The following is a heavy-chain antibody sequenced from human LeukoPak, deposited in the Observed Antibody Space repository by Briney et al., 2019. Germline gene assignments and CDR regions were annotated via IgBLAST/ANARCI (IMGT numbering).Heavy chain of an antibody. V-gene: IGHV3-48*04. J-gene: IGHJ4*02. CDR2: ITTSSSSI. CDR1: GFLFSTYN. Sequence: QPGGSLRLSCAASGFLFSTYNMNWVRQAPGKGLEWVSYITTSSSSIYYADSVKGRFTISRDNAKNSLYLQMNSLRAEDSGVYYCATAYYSDFWGQGTLVTVSS. CDR3: ATAYYSDF.